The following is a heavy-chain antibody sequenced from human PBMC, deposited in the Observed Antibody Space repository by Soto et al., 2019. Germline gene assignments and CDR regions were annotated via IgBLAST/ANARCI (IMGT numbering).Heavy chain of an antibody. CDR2: IWYDATNE. J-gene: IGHJ4*02. V-gene: IGHV3-33*01. CDR3: AREMYYSNSWSYRPTEY. D-gene: IGHD6-13*01. Sequence: QVQMVESGGGVVQPGRSLRLSGAASGFTFRSYGMHWVRQAPGKGLDWVAVIWYDATNEYYADPVKGRFTISRDNAKNTVYLQMNSLRAEDTAVYYCAREMYYSNSWSYRPTEYWGQGTLVTVSS. CDR1: GFTFRSYG.